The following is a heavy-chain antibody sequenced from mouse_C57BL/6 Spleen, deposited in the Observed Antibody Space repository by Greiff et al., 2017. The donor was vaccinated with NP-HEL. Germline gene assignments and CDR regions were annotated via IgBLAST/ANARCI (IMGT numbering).Heavy chain of an antibody. CDR2: IWSGGST. Sequence: VMLVESGPGLVQPSQSLSITCTVSGFSLTSYGVHWVRQPPGKGLEWLGVIWSGGSTDYNAAFISRLSISKDNSKSQVFFKMNSLQADDTAIYYCAKNYYGSSYDYYAMDYWGQGTSVTVSS. V-gene: IGHV2-4*01. D-gene: IGHD1-1*01. CDR1: GFSLTSYG. J-gene: IGHJ4*01. CDR3: AKNYYGSSYDYYAMDY.